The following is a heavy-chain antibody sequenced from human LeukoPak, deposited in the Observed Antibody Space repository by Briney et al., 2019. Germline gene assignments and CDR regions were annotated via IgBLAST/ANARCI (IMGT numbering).Heavy chain of an antibody. D-gene: IGHD3-3*01. CDR3: ARAIRYDEHHNWFDP. Sequence: ASVKVSCKASGYTFTGYYMHWVRQAPGQGLEWMGWINPNSGGTNYAQKFHGRVTMTRDTSISTAYMELSRLRSDDTAVYYCARAIRYDEHHNWFDPWGQGTLVTVSS. CDR1: GYTFTGYY. CDR2: INPNSGGT. J-gene: IGHJ5*02. V-gene: IGHV1-2*02.